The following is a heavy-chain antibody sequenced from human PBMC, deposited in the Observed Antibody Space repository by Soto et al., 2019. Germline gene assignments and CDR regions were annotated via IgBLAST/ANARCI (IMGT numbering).Heavy chain of an antibody. CDR2: IYYSGST. Sequence: QVQLQESGPGLVKPSQTLSLTCTVSGGSISSGGYYWSWIRQHPGKGLEWIGYIYYSGSTYYNPYLKSRVTISVDTSKNQFSLKLSSVTAADTAVYYCARDSWRFSGAVDVWGQGTTVTVSS. CDR1: GGSISSGGYY. V-gene: IGHV4-31*03. J-gene: IGHJ6*02. D-gene: IGHD2-15*01. CDR3: ARDSWRFSGAVDV.